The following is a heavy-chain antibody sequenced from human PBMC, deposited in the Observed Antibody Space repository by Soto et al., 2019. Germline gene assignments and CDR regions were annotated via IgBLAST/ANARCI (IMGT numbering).Heavy chain of an antibody. CDR2: ITNSGDST. Sequence: HPGVSLRLPCAGSGFTCSIHAMNWVRQAQGKGREWVSAITNSGDSTYYADSVKGRFTISRDNSENTLYLQMNGLRAEDTAVYYCARRSQYNSGLLDYWGQGTLVTV. J-gene: IGHJ4*02. CDR3: ARRSQYNSGLLDY. CDR1: GFTCSIHA. D-gene: IGHD6-19*01. V-gene: IGHV3-23*01.